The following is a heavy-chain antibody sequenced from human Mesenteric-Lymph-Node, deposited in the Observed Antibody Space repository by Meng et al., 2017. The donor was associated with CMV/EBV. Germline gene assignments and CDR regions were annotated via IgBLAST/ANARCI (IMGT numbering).Heavy chain of an antibody. D-gene: IGHD4-17*01. V-gene: IGHV1-69*05. J-gene: IGHJ6*02. CDR2: TIFIFDTT. Sequence: SVKVSCKASGGTFTNYGISWVRQAPGQGLEWMGGTIFIFDTTNYAQKFQGRVTITTDESASIAYMELSSLRSDDTAVYYCAGGLRSYNLLSWNYYGMDVWGQGTTVTVSS. CDR1: GGTFTNYG. CDR3: AGGLRSYNLLSWNYYGMDV.